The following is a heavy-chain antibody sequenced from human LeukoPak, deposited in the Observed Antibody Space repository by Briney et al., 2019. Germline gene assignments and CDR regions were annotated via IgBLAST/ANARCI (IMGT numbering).Heavy chain of an antibody. CDR2: INGDGSST. CDR3: TRDEPSGSYYPVGC. V-gene: IGHV3-74*01. Sequence: GGSLRLSCAASGFTFSTYWMHWVRQAPGKGLVWVSRINGDGSSTDYADSVKGRFTISRDNAKNTLYLQMNSLRAEDTAVYYCTRDEPSGSYYPVGCWGQGTLVTASS. CDR1: GFTFSTYW. D-gene: IGHD1-26*01. J-gene: IGHJ4*02.